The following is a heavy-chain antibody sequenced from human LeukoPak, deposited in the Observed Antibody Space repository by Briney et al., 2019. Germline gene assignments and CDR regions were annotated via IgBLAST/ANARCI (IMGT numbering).Heavy chain of an antibody. D-gene: IGHD3-10*01. CDR3: ATRGEGVDP. V-gene: IGHV3-23*01. CDR2: ISGSGGST. J-gene: IGHJ5*02. CDR1: GFTVSSNY. Sequence: GGSLRLSCAASGFTVSSNYMSWVRQAPGKGLEWVSAISGSGGSTYYADSVKGRFTISRDNSKNTLYLQMNSLRAEDTAVYYCATRGEGVDPWGQGTLVTVSS.